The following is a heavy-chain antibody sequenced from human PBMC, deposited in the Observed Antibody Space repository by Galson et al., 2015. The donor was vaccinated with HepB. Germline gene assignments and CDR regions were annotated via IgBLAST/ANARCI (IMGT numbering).Heavy chain of an antibody. V-gene: IGHV3-30-3*01. J-gene: IGHJ4*02. D-gene: IGHD3/OR15-3a*01. CDR3: AREWTGKDY. CDR2: ISYDGSNK. CDR1: GFAFSSYT. Sequence: SLRLSCAASGFAFSSYTMHWVRQAPDKGLERVAVISYDGSNKYYADSVKGRFTISRDNSKSTLFLQMNSLRAEDTALYYCAREWTGKDYWGQGTLVTVSS.